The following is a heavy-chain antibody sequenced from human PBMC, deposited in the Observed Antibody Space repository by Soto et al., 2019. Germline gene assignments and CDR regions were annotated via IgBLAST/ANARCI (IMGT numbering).Heavy chain of an antibody. CDR1: GFTFSLSA. V-gene: IGHV3-23*01. CDR2: LSGGGSTT. Sequence: EVQLLESGGGFVQPGESLRLSCAASGFTFSLSAMSWVRQAPGRGLDWVSSLSGGGSTTDYADSVKGRFTISRDNSKNTVHLQMNSLRAEDTVVYYCAKGPEYDILTGCDYCGQGDLVTVSS. D-gene: IGHD3-9*01. J-gene: IGHJ4*02. CDR3: AKGPEYDILTGCDY.